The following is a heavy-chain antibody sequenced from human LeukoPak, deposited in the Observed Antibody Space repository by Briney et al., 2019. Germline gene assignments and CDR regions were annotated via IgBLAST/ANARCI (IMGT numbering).Heavy chain of an antibody. D-gene: IGHD4-17*01. Sequence: GGSLRLSCAASGFTFRSYAMTWVRQGSGKGLEWVSIISDSGGSADYADSVKGRFTISRDNSKNTLYLEMNSLRAEDTALYYCAKDHSGDYVSALDIWGQGTMVTVSS. J-gene: IGHJ3*02. CDR1: GFTFRSYA. V-gene: IGHV3-23*01. CDR2: ISDSGGSA. CDR3: AKDHSGDYVSALDI.